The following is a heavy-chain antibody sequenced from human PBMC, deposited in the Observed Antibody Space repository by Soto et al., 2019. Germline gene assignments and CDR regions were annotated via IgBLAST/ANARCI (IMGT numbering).Heavy chain of an antibody. CDR1: GFSLSTSGVG. Sequence: QITLKESGPTLVKPTQTLTLTCTFSGFSLSTSGVGVGWIRQPPGKALEWLALIYWDDDKRYSPSLKSRLTITKDTSKNQVVLTMTNMDPVDTATYYCAHRTVAGTRGAFDIWGQGTMVTVSS. D-gene: IGHD6-19*01. J-gene: IGHJ3*02. V-gene: IGHV2-5*02. CDR2: IYWDDDK. CDR3: AHRTVAGTRGAFDI.